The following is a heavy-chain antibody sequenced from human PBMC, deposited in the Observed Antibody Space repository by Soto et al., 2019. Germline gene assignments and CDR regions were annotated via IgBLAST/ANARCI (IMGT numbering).Heavy chain of an antibody. CDR3: ARHHDFWSGSYYYYGNDV. D-gene: IGHD3-3*01. CDR1: GDTFTSSD. Sequence: AAVKISCKDSGDTFTSSDFNWVRQATGQGLEWMGWMNPNSGNTGYAQKFQGRVTMTRYTSISTAYMELSSLRSEDTAVYYCARHHDFWSGSYYYYGNDVWGQGTTVTVSS. J-gene: IGHJ6*02. V-gene: IGHV1-8*01. CDR2: MNPNSGNT.